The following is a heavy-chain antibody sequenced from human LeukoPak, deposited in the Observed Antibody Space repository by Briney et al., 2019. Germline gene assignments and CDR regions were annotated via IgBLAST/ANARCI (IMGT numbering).Heavy chain of an antibody. CDR2: IYYSGST. Sequence: SETLSLTCTVSGGSISSYYWSWIRQPPGKGLEWIGYIYYSGSTNYNPSLKSRVTISVDTSKNQFSLKLSSVTAADTAVYYCAREGRYTYGCDYWGQGTLVTVSS. D-gene: IGHD5-18*01. CDR3: AREGRYTYGCDY. V-gene: IGHV4-59*08. J-gene: IGHJ4*02. CDR1: GGSISSYY.